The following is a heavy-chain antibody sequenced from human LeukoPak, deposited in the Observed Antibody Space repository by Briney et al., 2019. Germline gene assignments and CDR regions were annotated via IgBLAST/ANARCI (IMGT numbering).Heavy chain of an antibody. D-gene: IGHD3-9*01. V-gene: IGHV3-33*01. Sequence: PGGSLRLSCAASGFTFSSYGMHWVRQAPGKGLEWVAVIWYEGSNKYYADSVKGRFTISRDNSKNTLYLQMNSLRAEDTAVYYCARDASPHYDILTGYYPPVDYWGQGTLVTVSS. J-gene: IGHJ4*02. CDR1: GFTFSSYG. CDR2: IWYEGSNK. CDR3: ARDASPHYDILTGYYPPVDY.